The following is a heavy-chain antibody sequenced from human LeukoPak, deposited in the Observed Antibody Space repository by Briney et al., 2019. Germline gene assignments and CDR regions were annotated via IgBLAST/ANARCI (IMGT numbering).Heavy chain of an antibody. V-gene: IGHV4-39*07. Sequence: SETLSLTCTVSGGSISSSSYYWGWIRQPPGKGLEWIGSIYYSGSTYYNPSLKSRVTMSVDTSENQFSLKLSSVTAADTAVYYCARAIWFGESYFDNWGQGTLVTVSS. CDR1: GGSISSSSYY. D-gene: IGHD3-10*01. CDR3: ARAIWFGESYFDN. CDR2: IYYSGST. J-gene: IGHJ4*02.